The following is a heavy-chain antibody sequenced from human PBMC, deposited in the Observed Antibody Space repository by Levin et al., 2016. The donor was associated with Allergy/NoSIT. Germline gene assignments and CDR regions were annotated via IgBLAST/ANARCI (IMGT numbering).Heavy chain of an antibody. D-gene: IGHD5-18*01. CDR1: GFTFNSNA. CDR3: AKDRQLGY. V-gene: IGHV3-23*01. J-gene: IGHJ4*02. Sequence: GESLKISCAASGFTFNSNAMSWVRQAPGKGLEWVSVIGGSGDTYYADSVKGRFTISRDNSKNTLYLQMNSMTVEDTAVYYCAKDRQLGYWGQGTLVTVSS. CDR2: IGGSGDT.